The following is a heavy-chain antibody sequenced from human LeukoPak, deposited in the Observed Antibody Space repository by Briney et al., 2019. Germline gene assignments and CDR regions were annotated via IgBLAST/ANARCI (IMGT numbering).Heavy chain of an antibody. J-gene: IGHJ4*02. D-gene: IGHD3-3*01. CDR1: GGSISSYY. CDR3: ARADNTIFGVVPSTY. Sequence: SETLSLTCTVSGGSISSYYWSWIRQPPGKGLEWIGYISYSGSTNYNPSLKSRVTISVDTSKNQFSLKLSSVTAADTAVYYCARADNTIFGVVPSTYWGQGTLVTVSS. CDR2: ISYSGST. V-gene: IGHV4-59*01.